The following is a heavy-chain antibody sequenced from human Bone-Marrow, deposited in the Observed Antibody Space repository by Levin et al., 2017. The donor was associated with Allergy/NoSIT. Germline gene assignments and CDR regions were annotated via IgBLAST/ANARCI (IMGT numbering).Heavy chain of an antibody. Sequence: ASVKVSCKTSGYTFTSYDINWVRQATGQGLEWMGWMNPNSGNTGYAQKFQGRVTMTRNTSISTAYMQLSSLRSEDTAVYYCARGWTKPPMVRGLLAWYYGMDVWGQGTTVTVSS. J-gene: IGHJ6*02. CDR2: MNPNSGNT. CDR3: ARGWTKPPMVRGLLAWYYGMDV. CDR1: GYTFTSYD. V-gene: IGHV1-8*01. D-gene: IGHD3-10*01.